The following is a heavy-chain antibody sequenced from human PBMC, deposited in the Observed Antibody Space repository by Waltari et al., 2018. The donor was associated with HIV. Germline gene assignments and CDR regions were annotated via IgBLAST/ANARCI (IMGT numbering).Heavy chain of an antibody. CDR3: ASSPGIAAAGRKINGAFDI. J-gene: IGHJ3*02. CDR2: IWYDGSNK. V-gene: IGHV3-33*01. CDR1: GFTFSSYG. Sequence: QVQLVESGGGVVQPGRSLRLSCAASGFTFSSYGMHWVRQAPGKGLEWWAVIWYDGSNKYYADSVKGRFTISRDNSKNTLYLQMNSLRAEDTAVYYCASSPGIAAAGRKINGAFDIWGQGTMVTVSS. D-gene: IGHD6-13*01.